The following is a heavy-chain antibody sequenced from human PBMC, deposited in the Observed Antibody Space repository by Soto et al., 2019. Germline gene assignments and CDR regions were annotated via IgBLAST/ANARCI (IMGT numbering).Heavy chain of an antibody. CDR1: GFTFNSFA. J-gene: IGHJ4*02. Sequence: EVQLLESGGGFVQPGGSLRLSRAASGFTFNSFAMSWVRQAPGKGLEWVSGITGSGGTTYYADSVKGRFTISRDNSMNTLYLQMNSLRAEDTALYYCAKDQSSTIAGRRGFDYWGQGALVTVSS. V-gene: IGHV3-23*01. CDR2: ITGSGGTT. D-gene: IGHD6-6*01. CDR3: AKDQSSTIAGRRGFDY.